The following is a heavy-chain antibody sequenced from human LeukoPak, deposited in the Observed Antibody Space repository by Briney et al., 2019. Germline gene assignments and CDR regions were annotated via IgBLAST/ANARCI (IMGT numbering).Heavy chain of an antibody. D-gene: IGHD3-22*01. CDR3: ARGTTFNSDSSGHGADAFDI. CDR2: ISSSGSTI. Sequence: GGSLRLSCAASGFTFSDYYMSWIRQAPGKGLEWVSYISSSGSTIYYADSLKGRFTISRDSAKNSLYLQMDSLRAEDTAVYYCARGTTFNSDSSGHGADAFDIWGQGTMVTVSS. CDR1: GFTFSDYY. V-gene: IGHV3-11*01. J-gene: IGHJ3*02.